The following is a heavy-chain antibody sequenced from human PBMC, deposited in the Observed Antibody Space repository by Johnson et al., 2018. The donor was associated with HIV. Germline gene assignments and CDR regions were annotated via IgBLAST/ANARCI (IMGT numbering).Heavy chain of an antibody. CDR2: ISSSGNTI. CDR1: GFIFNNAW. CDR3: ARDGPSAAV. J-gene: IGHJ3*01. V-gene: IGHV3-11*01. Sequence: QVQLVESGGGLVKPGGSLRLSCAASGFIFNNAWMTWFRQAPGKGLEWVSYISSSGNTIYYADSVKGRFTISRDNAKNSLYLEMNSLRAEDTAVYYCARDGPSAAVWGQGTMVTVSS. D-gene: IGHD6-25*01.